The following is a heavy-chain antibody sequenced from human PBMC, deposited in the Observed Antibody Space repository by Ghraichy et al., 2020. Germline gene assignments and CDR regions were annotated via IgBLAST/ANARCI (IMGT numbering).Heavy chain of an antibody. CDR2: ISSSGSTI. Sequence: GGSLRLSCAASGFTFSDYYMSWIRQAPGKGLEWVSYISSSGSTIYYADSVKGRFTISRDNAKNSLYLQMNSLRAEDTAVYYCARDKHLVVPAAISSYYYYGMDVWGQGTTVTVSS. CDR1: GFTFSDYY. J-gene: IGHJ6*02. V-gene: IGHV3-11*01. CDR3: ARDKHLVVPAAISSYYYYGMDV. D-gene: IGHD2-2*02.